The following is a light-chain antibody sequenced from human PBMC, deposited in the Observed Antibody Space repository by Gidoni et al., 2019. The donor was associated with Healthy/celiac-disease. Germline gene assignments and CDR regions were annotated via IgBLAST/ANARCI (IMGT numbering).Light chain of an antibody. J-gene: IGKJ4*01. CDR2: DAT. CDR1: QSVSSY. Sequence: LVSPQSPATLSLSPGERATLSCCASQSVSSYLAWYQQKPGQAPRLLIYDATNRATGIPARCSGRGAGKDFTLTISSLEPEEFAVYYCQQRSNWRLTFGGGTKVEIK. CDR3: QQRSNWRLT. V-gene: IGKV3-11*01.